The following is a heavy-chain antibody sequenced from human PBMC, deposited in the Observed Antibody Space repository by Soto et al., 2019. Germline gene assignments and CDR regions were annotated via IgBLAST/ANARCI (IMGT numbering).Heavy chain of an antibody. J-gene: IGHJ4*02. D-gene: IGHD6-13*01. V-gene: IGHV3-7*03. CDR1: GFTFSSYW. Sequence: GGSLRLSCAASGFTFSSYWMSWVRQAPGKGLEWVANIKQDGSEKYYVDSVKGRFTISRDNAKNSLYLQMNSLRAEDTAVYYCARAVYSSSWYHFDNFGSSTSDYWGQGTLVTVSS. CDR2: IKQDGSEK. CDR3: ARAVYSSSWYHFDNFGSSTSDY.